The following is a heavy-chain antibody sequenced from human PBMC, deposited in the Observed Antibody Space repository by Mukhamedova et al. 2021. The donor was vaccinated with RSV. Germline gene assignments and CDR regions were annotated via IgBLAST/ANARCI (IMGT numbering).Heavy chain of an antibody. CDR3: ARIGYSSSAFDY. D-gene: IGHD5-18*01. J-gene: IGHJ4*02. Sequence: YWMSWVRQAPVKGLEWVANIKQDGSEKHSVDSMKGRFTISRDNAKNSVYLQMNSLRAEDTAVYYCARIGYSSSAFDYRGQGTLVT. CDR2: IKQDGSEK. V-gene: IGHV3-7*05. CDR1: YW.